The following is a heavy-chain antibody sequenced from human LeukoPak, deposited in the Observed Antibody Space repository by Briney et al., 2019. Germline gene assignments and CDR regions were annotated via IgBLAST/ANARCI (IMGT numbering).Heavy chain of an antibody. CDR3: ARGPEVVPADLAYYYYYGMDV. D-gene: IGHD2-2*01. J-gene: IGHJ6*02. V-gene: IGHV1-46*01. CDR1: GYTFTSYY. CDR2: INPSGGGT. Sequence: GASVKVSCKASGYTFTSYYMHWVRQAPGQGLEWMGIINPSGGGTSYAQRFQGRLTMTRDTSTSTVYMELSSLRSEDTAVYYCARGPEVVPADLAYYYYYGMDVWGQGTTVTVSS.